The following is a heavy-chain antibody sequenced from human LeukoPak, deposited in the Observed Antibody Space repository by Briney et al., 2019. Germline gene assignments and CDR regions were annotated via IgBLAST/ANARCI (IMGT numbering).Heavy chain of an antibody. Sequence: SETLSLTCTVSGGSISSSSYYWGWIRQPPGTGLEWIGSIYYSGSTYYNPSLKSRVTISVDTSKNQFSLKLSSVTAADTAVYYCASTSDYYDSSGVDYWGQGTLVTVSS. V-gene: IGHV4-39*01. D-gene: IGHD3-22*01. CDR3: ASTSDYYDSSGVDY. J-gene: IGHJ4*02. CDR2: IYYSGST. CDR1: GGSISSSSYY.